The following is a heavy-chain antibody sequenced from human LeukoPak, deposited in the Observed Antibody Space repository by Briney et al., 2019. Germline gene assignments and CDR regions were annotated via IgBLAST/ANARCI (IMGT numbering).Heavy chain of an antibody. CDR2: ISYDGSNK. V-gene: IGHV3-30-3*01. CDR3: ARDTYYYDSSGYYSPQGYYYYGMDV. Sequence: PGGSLILSCAASGFTFSSYAMHWVRQAPGKGLEWVAVISYDGSNKYYADSVKGRFTISRDNSKNTLYLQMNSLRAEDTAVYYCARDTYYYDSSGYYSPQGYYYYGMDVWGQGTTVTVSS. CDR1: GFTFSSYA. D-gene: IGHD3-22*01. J-gene: IGHJ6*02.